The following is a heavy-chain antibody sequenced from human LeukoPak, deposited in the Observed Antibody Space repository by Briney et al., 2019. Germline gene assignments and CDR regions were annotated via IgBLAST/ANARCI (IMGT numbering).Heavy chain of an antibody. J-gene: IGHJ3*02. CDR2: IYPGDSDT. V-gene: IGHV5-51*01. CDR1: GYSFTSYW. CDR3: ARRARYDSSGYYWLGAFDI. Sequence: GESLRISCKGSGYSFTSYWIGWVRQMPGKGLEWMGIIYPGDSDTRYSPSFQGQVTISADESISTAYLQWSSLKASDTAMYYCARRARYDSSGYYWLGAFDIWGQGTMVTVSS. D-gene: IGHD3-22*01.